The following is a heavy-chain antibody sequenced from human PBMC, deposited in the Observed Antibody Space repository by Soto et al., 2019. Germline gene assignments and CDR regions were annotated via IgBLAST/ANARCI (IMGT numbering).Heavy chain of an antibody. CDR2: IYYSGST. Sequence: QVQLQESGPGLVKPSETLSLTCTVSGGSLSGYYWSWIRQPPGKGLEWIGNIYYSGSTNCNPSLKSRVTISVETSKNQFSLKLNSVTTADTAVYYCARLYCGADCYRGRFDPWGQGILVTVSS. CDR1: GGSLSGYY. D-gene: IGHD2-21*02. J-gene: IGHJ5*02. CDR3: ARLYCGADCYRGRFDP. V-gene: IGHV4-59*01.